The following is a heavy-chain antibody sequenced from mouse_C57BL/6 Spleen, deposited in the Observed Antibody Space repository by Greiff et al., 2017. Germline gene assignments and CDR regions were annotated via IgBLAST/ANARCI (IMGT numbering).Heavy chain of an antibody. J-gene: IGHJ1*03. Sequence: EVQWVESGGGLVKPGGSLKLSCAASGFTFSDYGMHWVRQAPEKGLEWVAYISSGSSTIYYADTVKGRFTISRDNAKNTLFLQMTSLRSEDTAMYYCARLFITTVVGHDVWGTGTTVTVSS. V-gene: IGHV5-17*01. CDR1: GFTFSDYG. CDR2: ISSGSSTI. CDR3: ARLFITTVVGHDV. D-gene: IGHD1-1*01.